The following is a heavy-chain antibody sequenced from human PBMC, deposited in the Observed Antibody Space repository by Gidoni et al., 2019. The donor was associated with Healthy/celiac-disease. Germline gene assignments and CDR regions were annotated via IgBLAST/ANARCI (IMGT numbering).Heavy chain of an antibody. CDR1: GGAISNSSYY. V-gene: IGHV4-39*02. Sequence: QLQLQESGPGLVTPSETLSPTCTVSGGAISNSSYYWGWLRQPPGKGLEWIGSIYYSGSTYYNPSLKSRVTISVATSKNQFSLKLSSVTAADTAVYYCATDLIGDYGLGMFDYWGQGTLVTVSS. J-gene: IGHJ4*02. D-gene: IGHD4-17*01. CDR2: IYYSGST. CDR3: ATDLIGDYGLGMFDY.